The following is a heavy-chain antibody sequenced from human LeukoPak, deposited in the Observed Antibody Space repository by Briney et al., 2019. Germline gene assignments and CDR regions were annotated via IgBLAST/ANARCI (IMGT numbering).Heavy chain of an antibody. CDR3: ARDNGGTAMAYYYYYYMDV. J-gene: IGHJ6*03. D-gene: IGHD5-18*01. V-gene: IGHV1-69*13. CDR2: IIPIFGTA. CDR1: GYTFTNSY. Sequence: EASVKVSCKASGYTFTNSYIHWVRQAPGQVLEWMGGIIPIFGTANYAQKFQGRVTITADESTSTAYMELSSLRSEDTAVYYCARDNGGTAMAYYYYYYMDVWGKGTTVIISS.